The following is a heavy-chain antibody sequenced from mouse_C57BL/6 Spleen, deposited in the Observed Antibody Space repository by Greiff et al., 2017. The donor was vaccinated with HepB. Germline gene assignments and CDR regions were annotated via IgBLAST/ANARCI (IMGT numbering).Heavy chain of an antibody. J-gene: IGHJ2*01. Sequence: DVMLVESGGGLVKPGGSLKLSCAASGFTFSDYGMHWVRQAPEKGLEWVAYISSGSSTIYYADTVKGRFTISRDNAKNTLFLQMTSLRSEDTAMYYCARLNWVYFDYWGQGTTLTVSS. D-gene: IGHD4-1*01. CDR1: GFTFSDYG. V-gene: IGHV5-17*01. CDR2: ISSGSSTI. CDR3: ARLNWVYFDY.